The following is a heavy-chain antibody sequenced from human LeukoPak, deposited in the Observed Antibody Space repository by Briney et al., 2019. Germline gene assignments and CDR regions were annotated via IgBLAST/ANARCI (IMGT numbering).Heavy chain of an antibody. CDR1: GGSFSGYY. D-gene: IGHD3-16*01. V-gene: IGHV4-34*01. Sequence: PSETLSLTCAVYGGSFSGYYWSWIRQPPGKGLEWIGEINHSGSTNYNPSLKSRVTISVDTSKNQFSLKLSSVTAADTAVYYCARGPRGGVLENYYYGMDVWGQGTTVTVSS. CDR2: INHSGST. CDR3: ARGPRGGVLENYYYGMDV. J-gene: IGHJ6*02.